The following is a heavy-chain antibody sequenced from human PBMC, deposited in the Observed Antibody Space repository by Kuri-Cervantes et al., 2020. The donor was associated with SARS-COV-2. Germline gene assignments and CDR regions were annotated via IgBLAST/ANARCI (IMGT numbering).Heavy chain of an antibody. CDR1: GYSFTSYW. CDR3: ARVQDIVVVPAAISRGAFDI. V-gene: IGHV5-51*01. Sequence: GGSLRLSCKGSGYSFTSYWIGWVRQMPGKGLEWMGIIYPGDSDTRYSPSFQGQVTISADKSISTAYLQWSSLKASDTAMYYCARVQDIVVVPAAISRGAFDIWGQGTMVTVSS. CDR2: IYPGDSDT. J-gene: IGHJ3*02. D-gene: IGHD2-2*01.